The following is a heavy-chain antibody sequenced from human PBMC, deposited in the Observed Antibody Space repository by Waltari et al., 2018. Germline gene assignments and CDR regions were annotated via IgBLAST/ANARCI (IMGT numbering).Heavy chain of an antibody. CDR2: IYYSGST. CDR1: GGSISSSSYY. CDR3: ARQYSSLVLRVGYYFDY. V-gene: IGHV4-39*07. Sequence: QLQLQESGPGLVNPSETLSLTCTVSGGSISSSSYYWAWIRQPPGKGLEWIGSIYYSGSTYYNPSLKSRVTISVDTSKNQFSLKLSSVTAADTAVYYCARQYSSLVLRVGYYFDYWGQGTLVTVSS. D-gene: IGHD6-19*01. J-gene: IGHJ4*02.